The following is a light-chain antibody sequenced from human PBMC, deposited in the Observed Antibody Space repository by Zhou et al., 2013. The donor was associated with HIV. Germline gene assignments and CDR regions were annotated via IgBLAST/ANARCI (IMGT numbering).Light chain of an antibody. CDR2: AAS. J-gene: IGKJ2*01. CDR3: QHFNSTYT. V-gene: IGKV1-9*01. CDR1: QGISSY. Sequence: DIQLTQSPSFLSASVGDRVTITCRASQGISSYLAWYQQKPGKAPKLLIYAASTLQSGVPSRFSGSGSGTEFTLTISSLQPEDFATYYCQHFNSTYTFGQGTKLEVK.